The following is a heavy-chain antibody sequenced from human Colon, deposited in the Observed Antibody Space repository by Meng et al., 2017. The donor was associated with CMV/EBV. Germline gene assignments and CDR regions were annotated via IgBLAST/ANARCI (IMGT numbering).Heavy chain of an antibody. CDR1: GFTSSPYA. D-gene: IGHD2-15*01. J-gene: IGHJ6*02. V-gene: IGHV3-30*04. Sequence: GESLKISCKASGFTSSPYAIHWLRQAPGKGLEWVALIAFDGRTKYNTDSVKGRFTISRDSSKNPVYLHMSSLRGDDTAVYYCARAGDIVEVSDPLRDNYYYYGMDLWGQGTTVTVSS. CDR2: IAFDGRTK. CDR3: ARAGDIVEVSDPLRDNYYYYGMDL.